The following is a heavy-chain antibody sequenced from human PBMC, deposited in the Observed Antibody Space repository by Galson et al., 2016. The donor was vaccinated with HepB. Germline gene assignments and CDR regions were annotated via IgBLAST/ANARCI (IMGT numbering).Heavy chain of an antibody. Sequence: SLRLSCAASGFTFSSFAMTWVRLPPGKGLEWVSSISASGAIFYAESVKGRFTIPRATSRSTAYLQMNSLGADDTAIYYCAKEMSDCTGGNCYLFWYFDVWGRGTHVSVSS. CDR2: ISASGAI. CDR1: GFTFSSFA. V-gene: IGHV3-23*01. D-gene: IGHD2-15*01. J-gene: IGHJ2*01. CDR3: AKEMSDCTGGNCYLFWYFDV.